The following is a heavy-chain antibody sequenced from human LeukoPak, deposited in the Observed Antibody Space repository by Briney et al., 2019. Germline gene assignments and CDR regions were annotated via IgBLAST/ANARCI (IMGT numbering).Heavy chain of an antibody. CDR3: ARRGYSGYDLDY. D-gene: IGHD5-12*01. CDR1: GGSFSGYY. Sequence: SETLSLTCAVYGGSFSGYYWSWIRQPPGKGLEWIGEINHSGSTNYNPSLKSRVTISVDTSKNQFSLKLSSVTAADTAVYYCARRGYSGYDLDYWGQGTLVTVSS. J-gene: IGHJ4*02. CDR2: INHSGST. V-gene: IGHV4-34*01.